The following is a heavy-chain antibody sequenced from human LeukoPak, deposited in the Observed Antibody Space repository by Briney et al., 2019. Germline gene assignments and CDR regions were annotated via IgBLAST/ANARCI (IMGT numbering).Heavy chain of an antibody. CDR1: GFTFSSYS. Sequence: GGSLRLSCAASGFTFSSYSMNWVRQAPGKGLEWVSSISSSSSYIYYADSVKGRFTISRDNAKNSLYLQMNSLRAEDTAVYYCARDGYDFWSGYYVLSPTYYYYMDVWGKGTTVTVSS. D-gene: IGHD3-3*01. CDR3: ARDGYDFWSGYYVLSPTYYYYMDV. V-gene: IGHV3-21*01. J-gene: IGHJ6*03. CDR2: ISSSSSYI.